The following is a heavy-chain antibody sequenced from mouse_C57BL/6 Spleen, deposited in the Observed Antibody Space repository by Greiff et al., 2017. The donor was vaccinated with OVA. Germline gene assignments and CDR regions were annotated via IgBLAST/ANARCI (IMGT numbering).Heavy chain of an antibody. D-gene: IGHD1-1*01. V-gene: IGHV3-8*01. J-gene: IGHJ4*01. CDR2: ISYSGST. CDR1: GYSITSDY. CDR3: ARAITTGVAPYYAMDY. Sequence: EVQLQESGPGLAKPSQTLSLTCSVTGYSITSDYWNWIRKFPGNKLEYMGYISYSGSTYYNPSLKSRISITRDTSKNQYYLQLNSVTTEDTATYYCARAITTGVAPYYAMDYWGQGTSVTVSS.